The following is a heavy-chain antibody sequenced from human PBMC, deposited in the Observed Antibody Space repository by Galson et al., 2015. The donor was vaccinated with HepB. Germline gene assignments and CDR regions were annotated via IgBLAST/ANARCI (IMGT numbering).Heavy chain of an antibody. CDR2: IYHSGST. V-gene: IGHV4-30-2*01. D-gene: IGHD5-18*01. CDR1: GGSISSGGYS. CDR3: TRAQLWPHDAFDI. J-gene: IGHJ3*02. Sequence: TLSLTCAVSGGSISSGGYSWSWLRQPPGKGLEWIGYIYHSGSTYYNPSLKSRVTISVDRSKNQFSLKLSSVTAADTAVYYCTRAQLWPHDAFDIWGQGTMVTVSS.